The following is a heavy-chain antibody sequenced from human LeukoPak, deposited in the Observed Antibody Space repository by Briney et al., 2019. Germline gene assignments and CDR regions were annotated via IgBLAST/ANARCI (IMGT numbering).Heavy chain of an antibody. J-gene: IGHJ4*02. D-gene: IGHD6-6*01. V-gene: IGHV1-8*03. CDR1: GYTFTSYY. CDR2: MNPNSGNT. CDR3: ARAATYSSSRFFDY. Sequence: ASVKVSCKASGYTFTSYYMHWVRQAPGQGLEWMGWMNPNSGNTGYAQKFQGRVTITRNTSISTAYMELSSLRSEDTAVYYCARAATYSSSRFFDYWGQGTLVTVSS.